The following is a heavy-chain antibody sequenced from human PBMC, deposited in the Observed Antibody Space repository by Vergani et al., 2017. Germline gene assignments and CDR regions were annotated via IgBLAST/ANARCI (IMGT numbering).Heavy chain of an antibody. V-gene: IGHV4-59*01. CDR2: IDYSGST. D-gene: IGHD3-10*01. J-gene: IGHJ6*02. CDR1: GGSISSYY. Sequence: QVQLQESGPGLVKPSQTLSLTCTVSGGSISSYYWSWIRQPPGKGLEWIGYIDYSGSTNYNPSLKSRVTISVDTSKNQFSLKLSSVTAADTAVYYCAKDRGVIYYYYGMDVWGQGTTVTVSS. CDR3: AKDRGVIYYYYGMDV.